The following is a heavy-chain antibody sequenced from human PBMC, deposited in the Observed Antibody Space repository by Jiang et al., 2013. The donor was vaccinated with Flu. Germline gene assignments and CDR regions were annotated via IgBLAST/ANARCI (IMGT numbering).Heavy chain of an antibody. D-gene: IGHD3-22*01. CDR1: GGSISSYY. Sequence: GLVKPSETLSLTCTVSGGSISSYYWSWIRQPPGKGLEWIGYIYYSGSTNYNPSLKSRVTISVDTSKNQFSLKLSSVTAADTAVYYCATHPYYYDSSGYYYAFDIWGQGTMVTVSS. J-gene: IGHJ3*02. V-gene: IGHV4-59*12. CDR2: IYYSGST. CDR3: ATHPYYYDSSGYYYAFDI.